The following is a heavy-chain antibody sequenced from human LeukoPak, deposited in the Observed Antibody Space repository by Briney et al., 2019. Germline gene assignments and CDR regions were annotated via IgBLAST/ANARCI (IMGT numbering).Heavy chain of an antibody. CDR2: ISSSGSTI. CDR3: ARDKSRYCSGGSCPYFDY. D-gene: IGHD2-15*01. Sequence: GGSLRLSCAASGFTFSDYYMSWIRQAPGKGLEWVSYISSSGSTIYYADSVKGRFTISRDNAKNSLYLQMNCLRAEDTAVYYCARDKSRYCSGGSCPYFDYWGQGTLVTVSS. J-gene: IGHJ4*02. V-gene: IGHV3-11*01. CDR1: GFTFSDYY.